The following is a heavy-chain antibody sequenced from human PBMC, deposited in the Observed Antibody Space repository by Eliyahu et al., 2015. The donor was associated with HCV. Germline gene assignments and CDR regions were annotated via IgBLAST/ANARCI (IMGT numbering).Heavy chain of an antibody. CDR2: IYSGGST. J-gene: IGHJ4*02. CDR1: GFTVSSNX. D-gene: IGHD5-24*01. Sequence: EVQLVESGGGLVQPGGSLRXSCAAXGFTVSSNXMSWVRQAPGKGLEWVSVIYSGGSTYYADSVKGRFTISRDNSKNTLYLQMNSLRAEDTAVYYCARETRGSRDGYDYWGQGTLVTVSS. CDR3: ARETRGSRDGYDY. V-gene: IGHV3-66*01.